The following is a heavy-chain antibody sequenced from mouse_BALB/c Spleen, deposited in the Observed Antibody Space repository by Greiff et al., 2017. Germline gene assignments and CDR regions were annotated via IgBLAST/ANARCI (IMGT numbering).Heavy chain of an antibody. CDR2: IDPANGNT. CDR3: ARRLLYYAMDY. D-gene: IGHD1-2*01. Sequence: VQLQQSGAELVKPGASVKLSCTASGFNIKDTYMHWVKQRPEQGLEWIGRIDPANGNTKYDPKFQGKATITADTSSNTAYLQLSSLTSEDTAVYYCARRLLYYAMDYWGQGTSVTVSS. CDR1: GFNIKDTY. J-gene: IGHJ4*01. V-gene: IGHV14-3*02.